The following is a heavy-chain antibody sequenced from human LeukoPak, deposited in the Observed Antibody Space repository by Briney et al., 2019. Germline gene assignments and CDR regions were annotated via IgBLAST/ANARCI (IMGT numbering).Heavy chain of an antibody. V-gene: IGHV3-23*01. CDR3: AKDGPQVGALDY. CDR1: GFTSRSYA. Sequence: GGSLRLSCLAAGFTSRSYALGWVRQAPGKGLEWVSGISGSGGSTYYADSVKGRFTISRDNSKNTLYLQMNSLRADDTAVYYCAKDGPQVGALDYWGQGTLVTVSS. D-gene: IGHD1-26*01. CDR2: ISGSGGST. J-gene: IGHJ4*02.